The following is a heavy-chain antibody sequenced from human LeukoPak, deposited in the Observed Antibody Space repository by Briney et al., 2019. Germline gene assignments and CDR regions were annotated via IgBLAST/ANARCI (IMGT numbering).Heavy chain of an antibody. CDR3: ARGSITYISGYNWSWFDP. CDR1: GYTFTGYY. V-gene: IGHV1-2*02. J-gene: IGHJ5*02. D-gene: IGHD1-1*01. Sequence: ASVKVSCKASGYTFTGYYMHWVRQAPGQGLEWMGWINPNSGGTNYAQKFQGRVTMTRDTSISTAYMELSRLRSDDTAVYYCARGSITYISGYNWSWFDPWGQGTLVTVSS. CDR2: INPNSGGT.